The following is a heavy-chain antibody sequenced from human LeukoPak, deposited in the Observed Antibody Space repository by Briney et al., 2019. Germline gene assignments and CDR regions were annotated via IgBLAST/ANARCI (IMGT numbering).Heavy chain of an antibody. V-gene: IGHV4-59*01. CDR2: IYYTGTT. CDR3: ASFRPVDYYFYGVDV. J-gene: IGHJ6*02. CDR1: DVSISNYW. Sequence: PSETLSLTCSVSDVSISNYWWSWIRQPPGEGLEWIGYIYYTGTTSYNPSLKSRVTISVDTSKNQFSLKLNSVTAADTAVYFCASFRPVDYYFYGVDVWGQGTTVTVSS.